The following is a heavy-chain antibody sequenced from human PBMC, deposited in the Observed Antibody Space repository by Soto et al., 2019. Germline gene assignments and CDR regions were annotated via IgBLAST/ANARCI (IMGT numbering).Heavy chain of an antibody. Sequence: SETLSLTCTVSGGSISSDNYYWSWIRQPPGKGLEWIGYIYYSGSTNYNPSLKSRGTISLDTSKNQLSLKLSSVTAADTAVYYCTIGAGWTTDYWGQGTLVTVSS. J-gene: IGHJ4*02. CDR1: GGSISSDNYY. D-gene: IGHD6-19*01. V-gene: IGHV4-61*01. CDR3: TIGAGWTTDY. CDR2: IYYSGST.